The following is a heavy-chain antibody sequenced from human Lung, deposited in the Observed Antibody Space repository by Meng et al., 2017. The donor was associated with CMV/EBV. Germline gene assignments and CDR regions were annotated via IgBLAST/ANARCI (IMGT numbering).Heavy chain of an antibody. V-gene: IGHV1-46*02. J-gene: IGHJ4*02. CDR1: GYTINTYY. Sequence: SGYTINTYYMNGVGQAHGQGLEWMGIINPGGGSTNYAQKFQGRVTMTRDTSTSTVYMELSSLGSEDTAVYYCARTHVMGGAPPSLDYWGQGTLVTVSS. CDR2: INPGGGST. D-gene: IGHD3-16*01. CDR3: ARTHVMGGAPPSLDY.